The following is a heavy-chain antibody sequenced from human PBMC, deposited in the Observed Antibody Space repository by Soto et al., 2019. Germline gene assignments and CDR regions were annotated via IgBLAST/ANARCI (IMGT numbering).Heavy chain of an antibody. J-gene: IGHJ4*02. CDR1: GFTFSSYA. Sequence: PGGSLRLSCAASGFTFSSYAMSWVRQAPGKGLEWVSAISGSGGSTYYADSVKGRFTISRDNSKNTLYLQMNSLRAEDTAVYYCAKDLRFGELFKTPLDYWGQGTLVTVSS. CDR3: AKDLRFGELFKTPLDY. D-gene: IGHD3-10*01. CDR2: ISGSGGST. V-gene: IGHV3-23*01.